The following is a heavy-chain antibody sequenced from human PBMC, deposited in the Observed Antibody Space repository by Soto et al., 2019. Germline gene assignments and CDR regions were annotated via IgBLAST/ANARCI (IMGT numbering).Heavy chain of an antibody. CDR3: ARTETGDY. CDR2: INPNSGGT. Sequence: QAQLVQSGAEVKKPGASVKVSCKASGYTFSDHYMHWVRQAPGQGLEWMGWINPNSGGTKYARKIQGRVTMTRDTSISTAYMELSRLTSDDTAVYYCARTETGDYWGQGTLVTVSS. CDR1: GYTFSDHY. D-gene: IGHD3-10*01. J-gene: IGHJ4*02. V-gene: IGHV1-2*02.